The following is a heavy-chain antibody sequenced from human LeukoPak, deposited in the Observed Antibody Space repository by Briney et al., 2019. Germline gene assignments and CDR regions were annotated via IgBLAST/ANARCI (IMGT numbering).Heavy chain of an antibody. Sequence: PSETLSLTCDVSGVSISSGNWWSWVRQPPGKGLEWIGQIYHSGSTNYNPPLKSRVTISVDKSKNHFSLRLSSVTAADTAVYYCARENDSGYSLNHWGQGTLVTVSS. V-gene: IGHV4-4*02. CDR3: ARENDSGYSLNH. D-gene: IGHD3-22*01. CDR2: IYHSGST. CDR1: GVSISSGNW. J-gene: IGHJ5*02.